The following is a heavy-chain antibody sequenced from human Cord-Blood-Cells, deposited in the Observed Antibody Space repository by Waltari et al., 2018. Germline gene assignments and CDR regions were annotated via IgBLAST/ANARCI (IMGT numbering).Heavy chain of an antibody. CDR3: ARDKGLQQLVFDY. D-gene: IGHD6-13*01. CDR2: IKQDGSGK. J-gene: IGHJ4*02. V-gene: IGHV3-7*01. Sequence: EVQLVESGGGLVQPGGSLRLSCAASGFTFSSYWMSWVRQAPGKGLEWVANIKQDGSGKYDVDSVKGRFTISRDNAKNSLYLQMNSLRAEDTAVYYCARDKGLQQLVFDYWGQGTLVTVSS. CDR1: GFTFSSYW.